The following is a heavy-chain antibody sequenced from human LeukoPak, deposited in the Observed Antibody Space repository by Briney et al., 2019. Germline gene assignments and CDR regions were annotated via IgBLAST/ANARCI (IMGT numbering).Heavy chain of an antibody. Sequence: SETLSLTCAVYGGSFSGYYWSWIRQPPGKGLEWIGEINHSGSTNYNPSLKSRDTISVDTSKNQFSLRLSSVTAADTAVYYCARGGGYSSSCYGGYFDYWGPGTLVTVSS. CDR3: ARGGGYSSSCYGGYFDY. D-gene: IGHD6-13*01. J-gene: IGHJ4*02. CDR1: GGSFSGYY. CDR2: INHSGST. V-gene: IGHV4-34*01.